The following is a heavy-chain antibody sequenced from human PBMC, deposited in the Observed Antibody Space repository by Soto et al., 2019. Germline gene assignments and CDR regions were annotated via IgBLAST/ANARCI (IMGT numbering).Heavy chain of an antibody. J-gene: IGHJ4*02. Sequence: VASVKVSCKASGGTFSSYAISWVRQAPGQGLEWMGGIIPIFGTANYAQKFQGRVTITADESTSTAYMELSSLRSEDTAVYYCAFRGVIGGGFDYWGQGTLVTVSS. D-gene: IGHD3-16*02. V-gene: IGHV1-69*13. CDR1: GGTFSSYA. CDR3: AFRGVIGGGFDY. CDR2: IIPIFGTA.